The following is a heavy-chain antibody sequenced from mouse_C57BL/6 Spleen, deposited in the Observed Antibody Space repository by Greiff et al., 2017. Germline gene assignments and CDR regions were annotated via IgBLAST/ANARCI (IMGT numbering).Heavy chain of an antibody. CDR2: IWSGGST. CDR1: GFSLTSYG. D-gene: IGHD4-1*01. CDR3: ATGTDYAMDY. Sequence: VKLQQSGPGLVQPSQSLSITCTVSGFSLTSYGVHWVRQPPGKGLEWLGVIWSGGSTDYNAAFISRLSISKYNAKSQVFFKMNSLQADDTAIYYCATGTDYAMDYWGQGTSVTVSS. J-gene: IGHJ4*01. V-gene: IGHV2-4*01.